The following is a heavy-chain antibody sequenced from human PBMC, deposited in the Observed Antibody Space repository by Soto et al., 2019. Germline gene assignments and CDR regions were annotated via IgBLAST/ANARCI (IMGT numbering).Heavy chain of an antibody. Sequence: GESLKISCKRSGYNFAGYWIAWVRQMPGKGLELMGIIYPSDSDTRYRPSFQGQVTISADKSISSAYLQWSSLRASDTAMYYCARGGVATRTFGYWGQRTPVTVSS. V-gene: IGHV5-51*01. D-gene: IGHD3-3*01. CDR1: GYNFAGYW. J-gene: IGHJ4*01. CDR2: IYPSDSDT. CDR3: ARGGVATRTFGY.